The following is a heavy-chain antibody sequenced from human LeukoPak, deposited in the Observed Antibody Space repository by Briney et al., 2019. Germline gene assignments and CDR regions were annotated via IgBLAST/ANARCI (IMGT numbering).Heavy chain of an antibody. D-gene: IGHD5-18*01. V-gene: IGHV1-8*02. J-gene: IGHJ4*02. CDR1: GYTFTSYG. CDR2: MNPNSGNT. CDR3: ASSTRGVHEYSYGGYFDY. Sequence: ASVKVSCKASGYTFTSYGISWVRQATGQGLEWMGWMNPNSGNTGYAQKFQGRVTMTRNTSISTAYMELSSLRSEDTAVYYCASSTRGVHEYSYGGYFDYWGQGTLVTVSS.